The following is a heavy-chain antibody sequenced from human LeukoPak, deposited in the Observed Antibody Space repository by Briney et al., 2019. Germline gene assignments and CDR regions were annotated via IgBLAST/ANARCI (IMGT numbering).Heavy chain of an antibody. J-gene: IGHJ4*02. V-gene: IGHV1-2*02. CDR2: INPNSGGT. CDR1: GYTFTGYY. D-gene: IGHD3-3*01. CDR3: ASRAARATIFGVVDY. Sequence: SVKVSCKASGYTFTGYYMHWVRQAPGQGLEWMGWINPNSGGTNYAQKFQARVTMTRDTSISQASMELRRLRSDDTAVYYCASRAARATIFGVVDYWGQGTLVTVSS.